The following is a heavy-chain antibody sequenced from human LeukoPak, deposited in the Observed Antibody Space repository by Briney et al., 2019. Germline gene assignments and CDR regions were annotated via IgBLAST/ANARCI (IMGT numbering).Heavy chain of an antibody. D-gene: IGHD3-22*01. CDR2: IYTSGST. CDR1: GGSISSGSYY. J-gene: IGHJ4*02. CDR3: ARQPSGSTSFDY. V-gene: IGHV4-61*02. Sequence: SETLSLTCTVSGGSISSGSYYWSWIRQPAGKGLEWIGRIYTSGSTNYNPSLKSRVTISVDTSKNQFSLNLSSVTAADTAVCYCARQPSGSTSFDYWGQGTLATVSS.